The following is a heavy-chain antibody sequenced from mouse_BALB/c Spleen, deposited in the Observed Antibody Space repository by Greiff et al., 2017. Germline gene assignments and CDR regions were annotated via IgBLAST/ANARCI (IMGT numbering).Heavy chain of an antibody. CDR3: ARSLAYYGNYGAY. Sequence: VQLQQSGAELVRPGTSVKVSCKASGYAFTNYLIEWVKQRPGQGLEWIGVINPGSGGTNYNEKFKGKATLTADKSSSTAYMQLSSLTSDDSAVYFCARSLAYYGNYGAYWGQGTLVTVSA. CDR2: INPGSGGT. V-gene: IGHV1-54*01. J-gene: IGHJ3*01. D-gene: IGHD2-10*01. CDR1: GYAFTNYL.